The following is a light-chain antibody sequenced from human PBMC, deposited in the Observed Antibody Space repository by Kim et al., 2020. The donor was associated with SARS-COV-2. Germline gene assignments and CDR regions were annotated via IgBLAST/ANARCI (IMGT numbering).Light chain of an antibody. Sequence: DIQMTQSPSALSASVGDRVTITCRASQSISNLLSWYQQKPGHAPHPLIYKASTLQSGVPSGFIGRGSGPEFTLPTSSLQPDDFATNYCQKYKHYWTFAQGTTMDSK. CDR3: QKYKHYWT. V-gene: IGKV1-5*03. CDR1: QSISNL. J-gene: IGKJ1*01. CDR2: KAS.